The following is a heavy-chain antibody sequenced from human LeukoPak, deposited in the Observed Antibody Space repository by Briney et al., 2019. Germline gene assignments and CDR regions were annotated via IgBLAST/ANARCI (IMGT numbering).Heavy chain of an antibody. V-gene: IGHV4-39*01. Sequence: SETLSLTCTVSGGSISSRSYYWGWIRQPPGKGLEWMGSIYYSGSTSYNPSLKSRVTISVDTSKNQFSLRLSSVTAADTAVYYCARGRLYDFWSGYYTPKGMPFDYWGQGTLVTVSS. D-gene: IGHD3-3*01. CDR3: ARGRLYDFWSGYYTPKGMPFDY. J-gene: IGHJ4*02. CDR2: IYYSGST. CDR1: GGSISSRSYY.